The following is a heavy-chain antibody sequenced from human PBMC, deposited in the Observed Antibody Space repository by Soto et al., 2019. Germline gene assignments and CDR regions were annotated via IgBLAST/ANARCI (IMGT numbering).Heavy chain of an antibody. CDR3: ARGRSLDM. Sequence: AGGSLRLSCAASGFTFSVSLMSWVRQAPGKGLEWVANIGPNGGAKHYVDSVKGRFAISRDNAKNSLSLEMNSLRDEDTAVYYCARGRSLDMWGQGTMVTVSS. CDR2: IGPNGGAK. CDR1: GFTFSVSL. V-gene: IGHV3-7*03. J-gene: IGHJ3*02.